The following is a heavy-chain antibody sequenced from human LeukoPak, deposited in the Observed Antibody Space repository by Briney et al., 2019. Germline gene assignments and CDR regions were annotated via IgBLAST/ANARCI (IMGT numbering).Heavy chain of an antibody. J-gene: IGHJ3*02. CDR3: AKDIDGDSPCDAFDI. D-gene: IGHD4-17*01. CDR2: IKQDGSEK. V-gene: IGHV3-7*03. Sequence: GGSLRLTCAASGFTFSSYWMSWVRQAPGKGQEWVANIKQDGSEKYYADSVKGRFTISRDNAKNSLYLQMNSLRAEDTALYYCAKDIDGDSPCDAFDIWGQGTMVTVSS. CDR1: GFTFSSYW.